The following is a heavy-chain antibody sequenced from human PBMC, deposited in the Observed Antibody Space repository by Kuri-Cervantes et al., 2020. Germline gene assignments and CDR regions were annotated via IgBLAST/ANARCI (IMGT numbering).Heavy chain of an antibody. V-gene: IGHV4-39*01. J-gene: IGHJ4*02. CDR3: ARRPQNWPIDY. CDR2: IFYSGTT. CDR1: GGSISSSNYY. Sequence: SETLSLTCTVSGGSISSSNYYWGWIRQPPGKGLEWIASIFYSGTTYYNPSLKSRVTISADTSKNQFSLKLSFVTATDTAVYFCARRPQNWPIDYWGQGTLVPVSS. D-gene: IGHD2/OR15-2a*01.